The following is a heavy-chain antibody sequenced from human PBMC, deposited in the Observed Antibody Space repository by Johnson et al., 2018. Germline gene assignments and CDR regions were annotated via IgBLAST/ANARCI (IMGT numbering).Heavy chain of an antibody. CDR1: GFTFRTYS. CDR2: LSLSDTTT. V-gene: IGHV3-48*02. Sequence: VQLVQSGGGLVQPGGSLGLACAASGFTFRTYSMMWVRQAPGKGLEWVSYLSLSDTTTHDADSVKGRFTIYRYNDKNLLYLQMNSLRDEDTAVYYCARERAVYYYDSSGYDYWGQGTLVTVSS. CDR3: ARERAVYYYDSSGYDY. J-gene: IGHJ4*02. D-gene: IGHD3-22*01.